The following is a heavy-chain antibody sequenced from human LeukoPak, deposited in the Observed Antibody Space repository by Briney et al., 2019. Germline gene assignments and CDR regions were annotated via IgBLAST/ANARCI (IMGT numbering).Heavy chain of an antibody. CDR1: GYKFIDFG. CDR3: AREYDDSSGYYFDY. D-gene: IGHD3-22*01. Sequence: ASVKVSCKASGYKFIDFGITWVRQAPGQGLEWMGWISAYNGNTNYAQKLQGRVTMTTDTSTSTAYMELRSLRSDDTAVYYCAREYDDSSGYYFDYWGQGTLVTVSS. CDR2: ISAYNGNT. J-gene: IGHJ4*02. V-gene: IGHV1-18*01.